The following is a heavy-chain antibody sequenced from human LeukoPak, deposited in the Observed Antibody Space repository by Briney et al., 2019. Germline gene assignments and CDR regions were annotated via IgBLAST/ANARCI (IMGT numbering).Heavy chain of an antibody. CDR2: IYSTGST. CDR1: GGSISSYY. V-gene: IGHV4-4*07. Sequence: SSETLSLTCTVSGGSISSYYWSWIRQPAGKGLEWIGRIYSTGSTNYNPSLKSRVTMSVDTSKNQFSLRLRSVTAADTAVYYCARQIASAGTAGFDFWGQGALVTVSS. D-gene: IGHD6-13*01. CDR3: ARQIASAGTAGFDF. J-gene: IGHJ4*02.